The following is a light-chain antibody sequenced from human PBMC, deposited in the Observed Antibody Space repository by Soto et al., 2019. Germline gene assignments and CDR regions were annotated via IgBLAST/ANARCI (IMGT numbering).Light chain of an antibody. CDR1: QGISSA. Sequence: AIQLTQSPSSLSASVGDRVTITCRASQGISSALAWYQQKTGKGPKLLIYDASGLESGVPERFSGSGSGTDFTLTISSLKPEDFATYYCQQLNSYPHTFGGGTKVEIK. CDR3: QQLNSYPHT. CDR2: DAS. V-gene: IGKV1-13*02. J-gene: IGKJ4*01.